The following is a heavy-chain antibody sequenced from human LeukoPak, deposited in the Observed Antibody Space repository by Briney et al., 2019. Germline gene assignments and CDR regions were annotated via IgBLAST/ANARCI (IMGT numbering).Heavy chain of an antibody. D-gene: IGHD5-18*01. CDR2: IYYSGST. CDR1: GGSISSSSYY. CDR3: ARGLSYGRYYFDY. J-gene: IGHJ4*02. V-gene: IGHV4-39*01. Sequence: SETLSLTCTVSGGSISSSSYYWGWIRQPPGKGLEWIGGIYYSGSTYYNPSLKSRVTISVDTSKNQFSLKLSSVTAADTAVYYCARGLSYGRYYFDYWGQGTLVTVSS.